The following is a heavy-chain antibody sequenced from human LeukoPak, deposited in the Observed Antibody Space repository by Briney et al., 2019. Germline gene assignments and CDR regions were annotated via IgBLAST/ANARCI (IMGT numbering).Heavy chain of an antibody. Sequence: SGGSLRLSCAASGFTFSSYAMSWVRRAPGKGLEWVSAISGSGGSTYYADSVKGRFTISRDNSKNTLYLQMNGLRAEDTAVYYCAKFRGAVAALDYWGQGTLVTVSS. V-gene: IGHV3-23*01. CDR1: GFTFSSYA. CDR2: ISGSGGST. CDR3: AKFRGAVAALDY. D-gene: IGHD6-19*01. J-gene: IGHJ4*02.